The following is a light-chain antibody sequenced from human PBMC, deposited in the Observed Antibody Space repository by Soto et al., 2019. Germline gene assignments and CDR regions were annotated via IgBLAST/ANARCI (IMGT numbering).Light chain of an antibody. J-gene: IGKJ2*01. CDR1: QSISSW. Sequence: DIQMTQSPSTLSASVGDRVTITCRASQSISSWLAWYQQKPGKAPKLLIYDASSLESGVPSRFSGSGFGTEFTLTISSLQPDDFATYYCQQYNSHFGQGTKLEIK. CDR3: QQYNSH. CDR2: DAS. V-gene: IGKV1-5*01.